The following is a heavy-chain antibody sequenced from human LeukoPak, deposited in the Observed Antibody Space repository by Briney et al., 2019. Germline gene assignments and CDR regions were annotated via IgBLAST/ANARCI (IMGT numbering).Heavy chain of an antibody. Sequence: PGGSLRLSCAASGFTFSSYNMNWVRQAPGKGLEWVSSISTTSSYIYYADSVKGRFTISRDNAKNSLYLQMNSLRAEDTAVYYCARDWVAGTWGQGTLVTVSS. CDR3: ARDWVAGT. V-gene: IGHV3-21*01. CDR2: ISTTSSYI. D-gene: IGHD6-19*01. CDR1: GFTFSSYN. J-gene: IGHJ4*02.